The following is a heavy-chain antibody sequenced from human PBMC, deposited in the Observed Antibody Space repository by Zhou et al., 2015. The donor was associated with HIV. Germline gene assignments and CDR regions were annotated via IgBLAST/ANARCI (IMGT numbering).Heavy chain of an antibody. Sequence: QVQLVESGGGLVKPGGSLRLSCAASGFSFSDHYMTWIRQAPGKGLEWISEISGSGTVIKYGDSMRGRVTISRDYDKKSVYLHMNNLRADDTAVYYCARGGGDEYNFFWGQGTLVTVSS. V-gene: IGHV3-11*04. J-gene: IGHJ4*03. D-gene: IGHD1-1*01. CDR3: ARGGGDEYNFF. CDR2: ISGSGTVI. CDR1: GFSFSDHY.